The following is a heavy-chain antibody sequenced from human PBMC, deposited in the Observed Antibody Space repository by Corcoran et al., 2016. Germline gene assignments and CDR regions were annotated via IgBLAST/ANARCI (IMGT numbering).Heavy chain of an antibody. CDR3: ARGEGIAVRQYYYYGMDV. Sequence: QVQLVQSGAEVKKPGASVKVSCKASGYTFTGYYMHWVRQAPVQGLEWMGWINPNSGGTNYAQKFQGWVTMTRDTSISTAYMELSRLRSDDTAVYYCARGEGIAVRQYYYYGMDVCGQGTTVTVSS. J-gene: IGHJ6*02. CDR1: GYTFTGYY. CDR2: INPNSGGT. D-gene: IGHD6-19*01. V-gene: IGHV1-2*04.